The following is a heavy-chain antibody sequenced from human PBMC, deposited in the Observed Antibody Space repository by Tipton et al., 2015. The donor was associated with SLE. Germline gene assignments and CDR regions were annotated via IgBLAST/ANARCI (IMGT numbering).Heavy chain of an antibody. V-gene: IGHV4-59*08. CDR2: IYYSGST. Sequence: TLSLTCAVYGGSFSVHYWSWIRQPPGKGLEWIGYIYYSGSTNYNPSLKSRVTISVDTSKNQFSLKLSSVTAADTAVYYCARKLGASYFDYWGQGTLVTVSS. CDR3: ARKLGASYFDY. J-gene: IGHJ4*02. D-gene: IGHD3-16*01. CDR1: GGSFSVHY.